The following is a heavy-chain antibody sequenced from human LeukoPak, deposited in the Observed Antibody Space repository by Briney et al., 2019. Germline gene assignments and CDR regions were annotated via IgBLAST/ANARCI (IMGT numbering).Heavy chain of an antibody. V-gene: IGHV3-23*01. Sequence: GGSLRLSCAASGFTFSSYAMSWVRQAPGKGLEWVSAISGSGGSTYYADSVKGRFTISRDNSKTTLYLHMNSLRAEDTAVYYCAKNQGTTRRADAFDIWGQGTMVTVSS. CDR2: ISGSGGST. D-gene: IGHD1-7*01. CDR3: AKNQGTTRRADAFDI. CDR1: GFTFSSYA. J-gene: IGHJ3*02.